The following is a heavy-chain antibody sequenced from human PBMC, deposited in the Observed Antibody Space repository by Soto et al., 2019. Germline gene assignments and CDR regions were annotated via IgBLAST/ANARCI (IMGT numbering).Heavy chain of an antibody. CDR1: GGTFSSYA. D-gene: IGHD5-18*01. CDR2: IIPIFGTA. J-gene: IGHJ6*02. CDR3: ARDDVDTAMPYGMDV. Sequence: QVQLVQSGAEVKKPGSSVKVSCKASGGTFSSYAISWVRQAPGQGLEWMGGIIPIFGTANYAQKFQGRVTITAEESTSTAYMELSSLRSEDTAVYSCARDDVDTAMPYGMDVWGQGTTVTVSS. V-gene: IGHV1-69*12.